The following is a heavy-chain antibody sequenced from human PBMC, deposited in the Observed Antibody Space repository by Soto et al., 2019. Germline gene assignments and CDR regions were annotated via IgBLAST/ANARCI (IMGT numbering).Heavy chain of an antibody. D-gene: IGHD5-12*01. J-gene: IGHJ5*02. Sequence: QVRLVQSGAEVKRPGASVKVSCRASGYTFVDYALHWVRQAPGQGLEWVGWMNPNTGNIKYSHKPEVRVSITRDTATSTAYMELRGLRSEDTAVYFCTREAIVAENWFDPWGQGTLVTVSS. CDR3: TREAIVAENWFDP. CDR1: GYTFVDYA. CDR2: MNPNTGNI. V-gene: IGHV1-3*01.